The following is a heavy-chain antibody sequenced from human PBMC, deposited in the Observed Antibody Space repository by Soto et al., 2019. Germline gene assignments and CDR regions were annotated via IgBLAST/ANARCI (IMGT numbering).Heavy chain of an antibody. CDR3: ARSQGASSSLDIYYYYYYGMDV. D-gene: IGHD6-19*01. V-gene: IGHV1-69*01. CDR1: GGTFSSYA. CDR2: IIPIFGTA. Sequence: QVQLVQSGAEVKKPGSSVKVSCKAPGGTFSSYAISWGRQAPGQGLEWMGGIIPIFGTAKYAQKFQGRLTMTADGSTSTGYMELSSLRSEDTAVYYCARSQGASSSLDIYYYYYYGMDVWGQGTTVTVSS. J-gene: IGHJ6*02.